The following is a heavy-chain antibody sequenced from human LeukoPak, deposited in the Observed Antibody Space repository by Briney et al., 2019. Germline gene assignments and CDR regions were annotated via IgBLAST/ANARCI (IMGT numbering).Heavy chain of an antibody. CDR3: AKGRGGSLPWVLDV. Sequence: ASVKVSCKASGYTFIVFYIHWVRQAPGQGQEWVGGINPSGGGTRNEQMFQGGGTITRDTSISTAYMDLSRLTSDDTAVYYCAKGRGGSLPWVLDVWGQGTTVTISS. CDR2: INPSGGGT. CDR1: GYTFIVFY. J-gene: IGHJ6*02. D-gene: IGHD2-15*01. V-gene: IGHV1-2*02.